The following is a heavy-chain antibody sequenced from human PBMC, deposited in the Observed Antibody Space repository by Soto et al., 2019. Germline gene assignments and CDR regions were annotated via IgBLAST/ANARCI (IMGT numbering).Heavy chain of an antibody. CDR3: ARDPTGLTIFGVSPFDY. V-gene: IGHV3-30-3*01. Sequence: GGSLRFSCAASGFTFSSYAMHWVRQAPGKGLEWVAVISYDGSNKYYADSVKGRFTISRDNSKNTLYLQMNSLRAEDTAVYYCARDPTGLTIFGVSPFDYWGQGTLVTVSS. CDR2: ISYDGSNK. J-gene: IGHJ4*02. D-gene: IGHD3-3*01. CDR1: GFTFSSYA.